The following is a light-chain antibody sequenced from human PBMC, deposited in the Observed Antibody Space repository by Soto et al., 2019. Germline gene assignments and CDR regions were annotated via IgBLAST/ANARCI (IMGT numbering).Light chain of an antibody. CDR2: ASS. CDR1: QGSSSY. CDR3: QQYYSYPRT. Sequence: AIRMTQSPSSLSASTGDRVTITCRASQGSSSYLAWYQQKPGKAPKLLIYASSTLQSGVPSRFSGSGSGTDFTLTISCLQYEDFATYYCQQYYSYPRTFGQGTKVEIK. J-gene: IGKJ1*01. V-gene: IGKV1-8*01.